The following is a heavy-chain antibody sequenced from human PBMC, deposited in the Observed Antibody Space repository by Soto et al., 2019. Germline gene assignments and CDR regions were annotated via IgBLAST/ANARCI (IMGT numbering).Heavy chain of an antibody. J-gene: IGHJ3*01. CDR2: ISWNSGNI. CDR3: TKGASTSCFSAFDL. V-gene: IGHV3-9*01. Sequence: EVQLVESGGGLVQPGRSLRLSCTASGFTFDDYAMHWVRQAPGKGLEWVSSISWNSGNIVYADSVRGRFTISRDNAETSLHLQMNSLRAEDTALYYCTKGASTSCFSAFDLWGQGTMVTVSS. D-gene: IGHD2-2*01. CDR1: GFTFDDYA.